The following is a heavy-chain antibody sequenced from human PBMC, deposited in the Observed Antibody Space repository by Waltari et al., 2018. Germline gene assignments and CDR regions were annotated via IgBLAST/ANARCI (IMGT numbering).Heavy chain of an antibody. D-gene: IGHD1-26*01. V-gene: IGHV1-8*03. CDR1: GYTFTDYY. CDR2: RNPNSGNT. J-gene: IGHJ4*02. Sequence: VQLVQSGAEVKKPGATVKISCKASGYTFTDYYMHWVQQAPGKGLEWMGWRNPNSGNTGYAQKSQGRVTITRNTSISTAYMGLSSLRSEDTAVYYCARGRGGSQETEIDYWGQGTLVTVSS. CDR3: ARGRGGSQETEIDY.